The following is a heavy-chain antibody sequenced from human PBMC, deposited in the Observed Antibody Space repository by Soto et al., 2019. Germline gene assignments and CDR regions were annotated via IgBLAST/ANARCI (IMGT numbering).Heavy chain of an antibody. Sequence: GGSLRLSCAASGFTFSSYSMNWVRQAPGKGLEWVSSISSSSSYIYYADSVKGRFTISRDNAKNSLYLQMNSLRAEDTAVYYCARDSKADDSNGYYSGAFDICGQRTMVTVS. CDR1: GFTFSSYS. V-gene: IGHV3-21*01. J-gene: IGHJ3*02. CDR2: ISSSSSYI. D-gene: IGHD3-22*01. CDR3: ARDSKADDSNGYYSGAFDI.